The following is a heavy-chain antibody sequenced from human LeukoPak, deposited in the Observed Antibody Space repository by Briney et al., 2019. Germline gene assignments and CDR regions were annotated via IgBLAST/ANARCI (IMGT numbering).Heavy chain of an antibody. CDR1: GFTLGPYT. CDR2: ISSSSDTI. CDR3: ASGMRVGPNI. Sequence: GGSLRLSCAASGFTLGPYTMNWVRQAPGKGLEWVSYISSSSDTIYYADSVKGRFTISRDNAKNSLYLQMNSLRAEDTAVYYCASGMRVGPNIWGQGTLVTVSS. V-gene: IGHV3-48*04. J-gene: IGHJ4*02. D-gene: IGHD1-26*01.